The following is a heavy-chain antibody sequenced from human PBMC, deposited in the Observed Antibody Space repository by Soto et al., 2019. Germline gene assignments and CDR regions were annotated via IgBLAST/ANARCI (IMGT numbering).Heavy chain of an antibody. CDR3: ARDQYSGSYRGGYNWFDP. D-gene: IGHD1-26*01. V-gene: IGHV3-53*01. CDR1: GFTVSSNY. Sequence: PGGSLRLSCAASGFTVSSNYMSWVRQAPGKGLEWVSVIYSGGSTYYADSVKGRFTISRDNSKNTLYLQMNSLRAEDTAVYYCARDQYSGSYRGGYNWFDPWGQGTLVTVSS. J-gene: IGHJ5*02. CDR2: IYSGGST.